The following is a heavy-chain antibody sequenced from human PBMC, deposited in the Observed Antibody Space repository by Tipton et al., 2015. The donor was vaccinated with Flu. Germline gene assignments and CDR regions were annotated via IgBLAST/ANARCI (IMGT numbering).Heavy chain of an antibody. V-gene: IGHV4-34*01. J-gene: IGHJ6*02. CDR2: INHSGST. CDR3: ARDDRVVVVPAAMGFLYGMDV. Sequence: TLSLTCAVYGGSFSGYYWSWIRQPPGKGLEWIGEINHSGSTNYNPSLKSRVTISVDTSKNQFSLKLSSVTAADTAVYYCARDDRVVVVPAAMGFLYGMDVWGQGTTVTASS. D-gene: IGHD2-2*01. CDR1: GGSFSGYY.